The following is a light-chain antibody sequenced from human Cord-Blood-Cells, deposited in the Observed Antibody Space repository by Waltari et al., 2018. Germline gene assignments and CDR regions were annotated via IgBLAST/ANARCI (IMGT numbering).Light chain of an antibody. CDR1: SFNIGSTD. CDR3: AAWDDSLSGPV. V-gene: IGLV1-47*01. CDR2: RNN. Sequence: QSVLTLPPSASGTPGQRVTISCSCSSFNIGSTDVTLYQQLPGTAPKLLIYRNNQRPSGVPDRFSGSKSGTSASLAISGLRSEDEADYYCAAWDDSLSGPVFGGGTKLTVL. J-gene: IGLJ3*02.